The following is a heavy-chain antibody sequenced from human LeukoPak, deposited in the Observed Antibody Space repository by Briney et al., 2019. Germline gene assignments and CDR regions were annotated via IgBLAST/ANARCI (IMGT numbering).Heavy chain of an antibody. J-gene: IGHJ4*02. CDR3: ARALVGYCSSTSCYHFDY. Sequence: PSETLSLTCAVSGGSISSSNWWSWVCQPPGKGLEWIGEIYHSGSTNYNPSLKSRVTISVDKSKNQFSLKLSSVTAADTAVYYCARALVGYCSSTSCYHFDYWGQGTLVTVSS. V-gene: IGHV4-4*02. CDR1: GGSISSSNW. CDR2: IYHSGST. D-gene: IGHD2-2*01.